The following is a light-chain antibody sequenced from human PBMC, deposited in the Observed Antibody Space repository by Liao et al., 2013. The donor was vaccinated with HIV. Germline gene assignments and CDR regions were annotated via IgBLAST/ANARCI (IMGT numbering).Light chain of an antibody. CDR1: QLGDKF. CDR2: QDS. Sequence: SYELTQPPSVSVSPGQTATITCSGDQLGDKFLSWYQQKPGLSPLLVIYQDSKRPSGIPERFSGSSSGNTATLTISGTQAIDEADYYCQAWDSSSAWVVFGGGTKLTVL. CDR3: QAWDSSSAWVV. V-gene: IGLV3-1*01. J-gene: IGLJ2*01.